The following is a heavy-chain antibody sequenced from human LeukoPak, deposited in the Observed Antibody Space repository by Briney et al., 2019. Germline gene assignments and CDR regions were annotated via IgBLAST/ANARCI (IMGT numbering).Heavy chain of an antibody. J-gene: IGHJ5*02. Sequence: SVKVSCKASGGTFSSYAISWVRQAPGQGLEWMGGIIPIFGTANYAQKFQGRVTMTRDMSTSTVYMELSSLRSEDTAVYYCARDLGPIVVGSNWFDPWGQGTLVTVSS. CDR2: IIPIFGTA. CDR1: GGTFSSYA. D-gene: IGHD3-22*01. CDR3: ARDLGPIVVGSNWFDP. V-gene: IGHV1-69*05.